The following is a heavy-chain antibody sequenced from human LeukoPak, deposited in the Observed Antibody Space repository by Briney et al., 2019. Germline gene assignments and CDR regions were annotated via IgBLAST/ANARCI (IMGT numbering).Heavy chain of an antibody. V-gene: IGHV1-2*02. CDR2: INPNSGGT. Sequence: ASVKVSCKASGYTFTCHYMYWVRQAPGQGLEWMGWINPNSGGTNYAQKFQGRVTMTRDTSISTAYMELSRLRSDDTAVYSCASSRGYRYGLRFLFDYWGQGTLVTVSS. J-gene: IGHJ4*02. CDR3: ASSRGYRYGLRFLFDY. CDR1: GYTFTCHY. D-gene: IGHD5-18*01.